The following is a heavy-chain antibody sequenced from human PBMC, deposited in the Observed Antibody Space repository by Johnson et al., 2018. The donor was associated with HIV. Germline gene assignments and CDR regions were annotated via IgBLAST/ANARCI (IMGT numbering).Heavy chain of an antibody. V-gene: IGHV3-72*01. CDR3: ARDRGYLDAFDI. CDR2: SRNKANSYTT. Sequence: VQLVESGGGLVKPGGSLRLSCVASGFTFSDHYMDWVRQAPGKGLEWVGRSRNKANSYTTEYAASVKGRFTISRDNSKNTLYLQMNSLRAEDTAVFYCARDRGYLDAFDIWGQGTMVTVSS. CDR1: GFTFSDHY. D-gene: IGHD1-26*01. J-gene: IGHJ3*02.